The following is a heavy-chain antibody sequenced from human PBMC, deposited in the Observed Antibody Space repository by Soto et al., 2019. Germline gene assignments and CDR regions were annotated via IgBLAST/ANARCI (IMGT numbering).Heavy chain of an antibody. J-gene: IGHJ4*02. CDR1: GYTFTNDA. D-gene: IGHD3-3*01. Sequence: ASVKVSCKASGYTFTNDAIHWVRQAPGQRLEWMGWINAGNGNTKYSQTFQGRVTITRDTSASTAYMELSSLRSEDTAVYYCARGSWFLEWPWDYWGQGTLVTVSS. V-gene: IGHV1-3*01. CDR3: ARGSWFLEWPWDY. CDR2: INAGNGNT.